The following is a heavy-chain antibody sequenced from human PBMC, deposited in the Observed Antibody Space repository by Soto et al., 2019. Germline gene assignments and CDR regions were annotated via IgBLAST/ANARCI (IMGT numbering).Heavy chain of an antibody. Sequence: QLLESGSGLVKPSQTLSLTCAVSGGSISSGGYSWSWIRQPPGKGLEWIGYIYHSGSTYYNPSLKSRVTISVDRSKNQFSLKLSSVTAADTAVYYCARDSGYDYVWGSYRGEYFQHWGQGTLVTVSS. D-gene: IGHD3-16*02. CDR1: GGSISSGGYS. CDR3: ARDSGYDYVWGSYRGEYFQH. J-gene: IGHJ1*01. CDR2: IYHSGST. V-gene: IGHV4-30-2*01.